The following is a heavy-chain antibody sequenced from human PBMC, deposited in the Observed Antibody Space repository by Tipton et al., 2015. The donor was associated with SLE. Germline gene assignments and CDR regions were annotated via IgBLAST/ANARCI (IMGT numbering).Heavy chain of an antibody. D-gene: IGHD2-8*01. CDR2: IYYSGST. CDR3: ARDLRSGNGRRRLTGYGRDI. V-gene: IGHV4-59*01. CDR1: GGSISSYY. J-gene: IGHJ6*02. Sequence: TLSLTCTVSGGSISSYYWSWIRQPPGQGLEWIGYIYYSGSTNYNPSLKSRVTISVDTSKNQFSLKLSSVTAADTVVYYCARDLRSGNGRRRLTGYGRDIWGQGTTVTVSS.